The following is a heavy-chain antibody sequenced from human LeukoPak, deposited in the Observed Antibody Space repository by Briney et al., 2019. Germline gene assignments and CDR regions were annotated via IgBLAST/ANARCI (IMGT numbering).Heavy chain of an antibody. Sequence: PGGSLRLSCAASGFTFGSYWMHWVRQAPGKGLVWVSSISGSGMLTYYADSVRGRFTISRDNSKNTLYLQMSSLRAEDTATFYCAKYYYDSGGRGNDAFDVWGQGTPVTVSS. CDR3: AKYYYDSGGRGNDAFDV. CDR2: ISGSGMLT. D-gene: IGHD3-22*01. CDR1: GFTFGSYW. V-gene: IGHV3-23*01. J-gene: IGHJ3*01.